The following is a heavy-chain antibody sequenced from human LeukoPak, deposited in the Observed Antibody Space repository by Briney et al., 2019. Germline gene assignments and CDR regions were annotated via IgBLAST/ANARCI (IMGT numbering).Heavy chain of an antibody. J-gene: IGHJ4*02. D-gene: IGHD6-13*01. CDR1: GFTFSSYG. CDR3: AKDRTGYSSSWFPRD. CDR2: IRYDGSNK. V-gene: IGHV3-30*02. Sequence: GGSLRLSCAASGFTFSSYGMHWVRQAPGKGLEWVAFIRYDGSNKYYADSVKGRFTISRDNSKNALYLQMNSLRAEDTAVYYCAKDRTGYSSSWFPRDWGQGTLVTVSS.